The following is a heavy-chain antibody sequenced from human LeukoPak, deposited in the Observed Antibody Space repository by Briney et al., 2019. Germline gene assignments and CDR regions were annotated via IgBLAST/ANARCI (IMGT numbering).Heavy chain of an antibody. CDR2: IYYSGST. Sequence: PSETLSLTCTVSGGSISSYCWSWIRQPPGKGLEWIGYIYYSGSTNYNPSLKSRVTISVDTSKNQFSPKLSSVTAADTAVYYCARDSLAYCGGDCLDAFDIWGQGTMVTVSS. CDR1: GGSISSYC. D-gene: IGHD2-21*02. V-gene: IGHV4-59*01. CDR3: ARDSLAYCGGDCLDAFDI. J-gene: IGHJ3*02.